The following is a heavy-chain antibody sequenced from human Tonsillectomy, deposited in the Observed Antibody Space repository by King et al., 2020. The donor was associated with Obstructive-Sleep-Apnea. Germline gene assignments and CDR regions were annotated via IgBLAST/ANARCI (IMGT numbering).Heavy chain of an antibody. J-gene: IGHJ4*02. Sequence: VQLVESGGGLVQPGGSVRLSCGASGFTFSSYWMTWFRQAPGKGLEWVANIKQDGSVKNYEDSVKGRFTISRDNAKKSVFLQRNSLTAEDTAVYYCAREYWGPDYWGQGTLVTVSS. V-gene: IGHV3-7*01. D-gene: IGHD3-16*01. CDR3: AREYWGPDY. CDR1: GFTFSSYW. CDR2: IKQDGSVK.